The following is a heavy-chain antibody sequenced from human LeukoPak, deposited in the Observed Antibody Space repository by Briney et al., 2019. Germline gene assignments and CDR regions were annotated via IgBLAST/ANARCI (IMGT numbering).Heavy chain of an antibody. CDR3: ARTYCSGGSCYFIDY. J-gene: IGHJ4*02. V-gene: IGHV4-39*07. Sequence: SETLSLTCTVSGGSISSSSYYWGWIRQPPGKGLEWIGSIYHSGSTYYNPSLKSRVTISVDTSKNQFSLKLSSVTAADTAVYYCARTYCSGGSCYFIDYWGQGTLVTVSS. D-gene: IGHD2-15*01. CDR1: GGSISSSSYY. CDR2: IYHSGST.